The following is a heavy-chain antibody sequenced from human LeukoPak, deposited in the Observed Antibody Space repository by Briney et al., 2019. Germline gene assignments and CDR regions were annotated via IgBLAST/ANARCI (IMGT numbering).Heavy chain of an antibody. CDR3: VRLYDDYTNGHFDS. V-gene: IGHV3-21*01. J-gene: IGHJ4*02. CDR2: ITSSSSYI. Sequence: GGSLRLSCAASGFTFSNYWMHWVRQAPGKGLEWVSSITSSSSYIYYADSVKGRFTISRHNAKNSLYLQLNSLRAEDTAVYYCVRLYDDYTNGHFDSWGQGTLVTVSS. D-gene: IGHD4-11*01. CDR1: GFTFSNYW.